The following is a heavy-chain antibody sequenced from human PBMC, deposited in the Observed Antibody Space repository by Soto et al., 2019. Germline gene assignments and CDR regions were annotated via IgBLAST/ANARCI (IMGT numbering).Heavy chain of an antibody. J-gene: IGHJ4*02. CDR3: ALLPDGGVATSVPADY. D-gene: IGHD2-2*01. CDR1: GYSFTSYW. V-gene: IGHV5-51*01. Sequence: GESLKISCKGSGYSFTSYWIGWVRQMPGKGLEWMGIIYPGDSDTRYSPSFQGQVTISADKSISTAYLQWSSLKASDTAMYYCALLPDGGVATSVPADYWGQGTLVTVSS. CDR2: IYPGDSDT.